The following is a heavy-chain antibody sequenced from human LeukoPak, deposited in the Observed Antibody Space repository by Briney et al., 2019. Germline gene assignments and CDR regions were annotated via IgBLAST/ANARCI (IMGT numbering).Heavy chain of an antibody. CDR2: ISSSGSTI. D-gene: IGHD2-15*01. V-gene: IGHV3-11*01. J-gene: IGHJ4*02. CDR3: ASELGYCSGGSCYGDY. CDR1: GFTFSDYY. Sequence: AGGSLRLSCAASGFTFSDYYMSWIRQAPGKGLEWVSYISSSGSTIYYAGSVKGRFTISRDNAKNSLYLQMNSLRAEDTAVYYCASELGYCSGGSCYGDYWGQGTLVTVSS.